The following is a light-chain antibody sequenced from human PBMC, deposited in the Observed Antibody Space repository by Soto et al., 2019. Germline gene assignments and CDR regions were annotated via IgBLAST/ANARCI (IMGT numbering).Light chain of an antibody. J-gene: IGKJ2*01. CDR1: QSVSSSY. V-gene: IGKV3-20*01. CDR2: GAS. CDR3: QQYDSSPYT. Sequence: EIVLTQSPGTLSLSPGERATLSCRASQSVSSSYLAWNQQKPGQAPRLLIYGASIRATGIPDRFSGSGSGTDFTLTISRLEPEDFAVYYCQQYDSSPYTFGQGTKLEIK.